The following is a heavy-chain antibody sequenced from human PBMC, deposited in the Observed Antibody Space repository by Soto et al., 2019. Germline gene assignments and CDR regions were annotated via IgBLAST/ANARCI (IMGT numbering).Heavy chain of an antibody. V-gene: IGHV1-69*06. Sequence: GASVKVSCKASGGTFSSYAISWVRQAPGQGLEWMGGIIPIFSTANYAQKFQGRVTITADKSTSTAYMELSSLRSEDTAVYYCARDCSGGSCYSFFPYYFDYWGQGTLVTVSS. CDR1: GGTFSSYA. CDR3: ARDCSGGSCYSFFPYYFDY. D-gene: IGHD2-15*01. J-gene: IGHJ4*02. CDR2: IIPIFSTA.